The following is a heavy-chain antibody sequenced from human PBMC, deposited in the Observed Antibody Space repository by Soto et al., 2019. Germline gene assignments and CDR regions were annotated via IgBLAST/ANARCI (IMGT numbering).Heavy chain of an antibody. CDR2: INHSGST. V-gene: IGHV4-34*01. D-gene: IGHD6-13*01. J-gene: IGHJ6*02. Sequence: SETLSLTCAVYGGSFSGYYWSWIRQPPGKGLEWIGEINHSGSTNYNPSLKSRVTISVDTSKNQFSLKLSSVTAADTAVYYCARDPAYLYSSSWFNYYYYGMDVWGQGTTVTVPS. CDR1: GGSFSGYY. CDR3: ARDPAYLYSSSWFNYYYYGMDV.